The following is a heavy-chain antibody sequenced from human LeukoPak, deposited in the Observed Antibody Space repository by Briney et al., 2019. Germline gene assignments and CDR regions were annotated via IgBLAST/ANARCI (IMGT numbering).Heavy chain of an antibody. CDR2: FDPEDGEK. Sequence: ASLKVSCKVSGYTLTELSMHWGRQAPGKGLEWMGSFDPEDGEKIYANNFQGRVSIIDDTSADTAYMELSRLRCEDTAVYYCATSTLGRPLKIAVAAINYWGQGTLVTVSS. V-gene: IGHV1-24*01. D-gene: IGHD6-19*01. CDR3: ATSTLGRPLKIAVAAINY. CDR1: GYTLTELS. J-gene: IGHJ4*02.